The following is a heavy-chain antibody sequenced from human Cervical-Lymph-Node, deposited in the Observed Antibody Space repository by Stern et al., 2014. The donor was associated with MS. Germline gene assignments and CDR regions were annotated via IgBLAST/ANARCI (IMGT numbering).Heavy chain of an antibody. CDR1: GVSLSTSGVG. J-gene: IGHJ4*02. V-gene: IGHV2-5*02. Sequence: QITLKESGPTLVKPTQTLTLTCTFSGVSLSTSGVGVGWIRQPPGKALDWLALIYWDDGKRYSPSLKNRLTITKDTSKNQVVLTMNNMDPVDTATFYCATHAPGVVPAALDYWGQGTLVTVS. D-gene: IGHD2-2*01. CDR2: IYWDDGK. CDR3: ATHAPGVVPAALDY.